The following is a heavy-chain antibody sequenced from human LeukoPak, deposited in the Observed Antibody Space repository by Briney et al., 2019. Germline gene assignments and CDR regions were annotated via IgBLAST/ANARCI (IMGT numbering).Heavy chain of an antibody. CDR2: ISGYNGNT. CDR3: ASIAVAGYNWFDP. Sequence: ASVKVSCKASGYTFDTYGITWVRQAPGQGLERMGWISGYNGNTNYAQKFQGRVTMTTDTSTSTAYMELRSLRSDDTAVYYCASIAVAGYNWFDPWGQGTPVTVSS. J-gene: IGHJ5*02. V-gene: IGHV1-18*01. D-gene: IGHD6-19*01. CDR1: GYTFDTYG.